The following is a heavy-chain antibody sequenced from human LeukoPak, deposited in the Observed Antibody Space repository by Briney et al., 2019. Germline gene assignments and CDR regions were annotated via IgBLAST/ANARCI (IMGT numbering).Heavy chain of an antibody. Sequence: SQTLSHTCAVSGGSISSGGYSWSWIRQPPGKGLEWIGYIYHSGSTYYNPSLKSRVTISVDTSKNQFSLKLSSVTAADTAVYYCAREKIVVAYNDAFDIWGQGTMVTVSS. D-gene: IGHD3-22*01. CDR1: GGSISSGGYS. CDR2: IYHSGST. CDR3: AREKIVVAYNDAFDI. J-gene: IGHJ3*02. V-gene: IGHV4-30-2*01.